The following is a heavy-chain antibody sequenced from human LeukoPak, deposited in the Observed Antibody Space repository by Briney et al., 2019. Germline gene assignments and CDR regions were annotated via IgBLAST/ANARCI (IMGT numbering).Heavy chain of an antibody. D-gene: IGHD1-26*01. V-gene: IGHV3-11*04. CDR1: GFTFNKYA. CDR3: ARARELLDAFDI. CDR2: ISSSGSTI. Sequence: GGSLRLSCAASGFTFNKYAMSWIRQAPGKGLEWVSYISSSGSTIYYADSVKGRFTISRDNAKNSLYLQMNSLRAEDTAVYYCARARELLDAFDIWGQGTMVTVSS. J-gene: IGHJ3*02.